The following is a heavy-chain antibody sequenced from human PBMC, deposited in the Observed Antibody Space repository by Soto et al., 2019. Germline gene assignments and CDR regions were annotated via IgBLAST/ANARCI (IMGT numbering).Heavy chain of an antibody. D-gene: IGHD1-7*01. V-gene: IGHV4-34*01. CDR1: GGSFSGYY. J-gene: IGHJ5*02. CDR2: INHSGST. Sequence: SETLSLTCAVYGGSFSGYYWSWIRQPPGKGLEWIGEINHSGSTNYNPSLKSRVTISVDMSKNQFSLKLSSVTAADTAVYYCARASRSPLITGATRGWFDPWGQGTLVTVSS. CDR3: ARASRSPLITGATRGWFDP.